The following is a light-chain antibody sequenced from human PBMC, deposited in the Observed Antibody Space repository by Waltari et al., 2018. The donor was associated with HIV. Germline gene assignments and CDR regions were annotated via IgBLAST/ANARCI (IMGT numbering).Light chain of an antibody. J-gene: IGKJ1*01. CDR2: GAS. CDR3: QQYDDWWT. V-gene: IGKV3-15*01. CDR1: GTVGKN. Sequence: TQSPATLSVSPGGRATLCCRGSGTVGKNLAWYPLRPGQPPRLLIFGASVRASGVPARFSGAGYGTSVTLTIDNLQAEDFATYYCQQYDDWWTFGQGTTVDVK.